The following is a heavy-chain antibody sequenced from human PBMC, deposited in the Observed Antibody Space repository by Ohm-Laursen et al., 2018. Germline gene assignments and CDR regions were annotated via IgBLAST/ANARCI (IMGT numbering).Heavy chain of an antibody. CDR3: ATDGQSSSPRGIFDY. V-gene: IGHV3-23*01. CDR2: ISYSGGST. D-gene: IGHD3-16*01. CDR1: GFTFSNYA. J-gene: IGHJ4*02. Sequence: GSLRLSRTASGFTFSNYAMSWVRQAPGKGLEWVSAISYSGGSTIYADSVKGRFTISRDNSKNTLYLQMNSLRADDTAVYYCATDGQSSSPRGIFDYWGQGKSVTVSS.